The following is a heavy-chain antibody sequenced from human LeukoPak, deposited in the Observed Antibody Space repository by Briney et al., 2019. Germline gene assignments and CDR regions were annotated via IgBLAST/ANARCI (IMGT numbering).Heavy chain of an antibody. CDR3: ARDLVSSGSYYNAAEGMDV. CDR2: ISYDGSNK. Sequence: PGRSLRLSCAASGFTFSSYGMHWVRQAPGKGLEWVAVISYDGSNKYYADSVKGRFTISRDNSKNTLYLQMNSLRAEDTAVYYCARDLVSSGSYYNAAEGMDVWGQGTTVTVSS. D-gene: IGHD3-10*01. J-gene: IGHJ6*02. V-gene: IGHV3-30*03. CDR1: GFTFSSYG.